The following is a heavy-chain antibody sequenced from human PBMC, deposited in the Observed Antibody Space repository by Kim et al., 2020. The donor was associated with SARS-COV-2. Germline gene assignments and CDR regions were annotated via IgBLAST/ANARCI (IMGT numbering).Heavy chain of an antibody. V-gene: IGHV1-3*01. CDR3: ARDWEAASGTWWFDP. J-gene: IGHJ5*02. Sequence: ASVKVSCKASGYTFTSYAMHWVRQAHGQRHEWMGWINAGNGNTRYSQKFQGRVTITRDTSASTAYMELSSLRSEDTAVYYCARDWEAASGTWWFDPWGQGTLVTVSS. CDR1: GYTFTSYA. CDR2: INAGNGNT. D-gene: IGHD1-1*01.